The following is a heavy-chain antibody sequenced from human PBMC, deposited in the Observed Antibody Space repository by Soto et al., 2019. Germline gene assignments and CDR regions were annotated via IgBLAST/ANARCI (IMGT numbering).Heavy chain of an antibody. J-gene: IGHJ5*02. CDR2: IIPIFGTA. Sequence: GASVKVSCKASGGTFSSYAISWVRQAPGQGLEWMGGIIPIFGTANYAQKFQGRVTITADETTSTAYMELSSLRSEDTAVDYCTREGGYYYDSSGPVTWFDPWGQGTLVTVSS. CDR3: TREGGYYYDSSGPVTWFDP. D-gene: IGHD3-22*01. CDR1: GGTFSSYA. V-gene: IGHV1-69*13.